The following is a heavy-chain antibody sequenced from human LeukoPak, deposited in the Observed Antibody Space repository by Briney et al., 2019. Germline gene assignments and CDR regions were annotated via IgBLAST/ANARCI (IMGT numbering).Heavy chain of an antibody. CDR1: GGSISSYY. V-gene: IGHV4-4*07. J-gene: IGHJ3*02. CDR3: ARDTPYSSSPYAFDI. CDR2: IYTSGST. D-gene: IGHD6-6*01. Sequence: SETLSLTCTVSGGSISSYYWSWIRQPAGKGLEWIGRIYTSGSTNYNPSLKSRVTMSVDTSKNRFSLKLSSVTAADTAVYYCARDTPYSSSPYAFDIWGQGTMVTVSS.